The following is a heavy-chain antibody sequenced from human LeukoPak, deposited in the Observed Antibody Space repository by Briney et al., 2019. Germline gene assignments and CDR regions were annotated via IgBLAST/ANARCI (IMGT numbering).Heavy chain of an antibody. CDR1: GGSITSGSYY. D-gene: IGHD1-26*01. Sequence: PSQTLSLSCTVSGGSITSGSYYWSWMRQPAGKGLEWIGRIYSSGRVDYNPSLTSRVTMSVDTPKNQFSLNLNSVTASDTAVYYCARGVGSSESNYFDPWGQGILATVSS. V-gene: IGHV4-61*02. CDR3: ARGVGSSESNYFDP. CDR2: IYSSGRV. J-gene: IGHJ5*02.